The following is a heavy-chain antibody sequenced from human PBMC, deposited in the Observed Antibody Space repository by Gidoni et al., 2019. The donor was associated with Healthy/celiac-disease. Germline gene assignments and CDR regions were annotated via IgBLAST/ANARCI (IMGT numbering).Heavy chain of an antibody. CDR3: ARSGVRYSSSSPYYYYGMDV. D-gene: IGHD6-6*01. J-gene: IGHJ6*02. CDR2: INHSGST. Sequence: QVQLQQWGAGLLKPSETLSLTCAVYGGSFSGYYWSWIRQPPGKGLEWIGEINHSGSTNYNPSLKSRVTISVDTSKNQFSLKLSSVTAADTAVYYCARSGVRYSSSSPYYYYGMDVWGQGTTVTVSS. V-gene: IGHV4-34*01. CDR1: GGSFSGYY.